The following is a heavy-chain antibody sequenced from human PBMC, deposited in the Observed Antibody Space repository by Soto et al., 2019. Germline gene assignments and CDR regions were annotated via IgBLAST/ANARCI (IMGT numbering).Heavy chain of an antibody. J-gene: IGHJ6*02. CDR2: IYYSGST. Sequence: PSETLSLTCTVSGGSISSGDYYWSWIRQPPGKGLEWIGYIYYSGSTYYNPSLKSRVTISVDTSKNQFSLKLSSVTAADTAVYYCASSVARDYYYYGMDVWGQGTTVTVSS. CDR1: GGSISSGDYY. V-gene: IGHV4-30-4*01. CDR3: ASSVARDYYYYGMDV. D-gene: IGHD2-15*01.